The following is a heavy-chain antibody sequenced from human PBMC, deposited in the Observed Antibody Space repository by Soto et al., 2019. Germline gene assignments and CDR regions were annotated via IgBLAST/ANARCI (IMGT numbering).Heavy chain of an antibody. V-gene: IGHV1-46*03. CDR3: ARGVVVPAGKSDAFDI. D-gene: IGHD2-2*01. J-gene: IGHJ3*02. CDR1: GYTFTSYY. Sequence: GASVKVSCKASGYTFTSYYMHWVRQAPGQGLEWMGIINPSGGSTSYAQKFRGRVTMTRDTSTSTVYMELSSLRSEDTAVYYCARGVVVPAGKSDAFDIWGQGTMVTVSS. CDR2: INPSGGST.